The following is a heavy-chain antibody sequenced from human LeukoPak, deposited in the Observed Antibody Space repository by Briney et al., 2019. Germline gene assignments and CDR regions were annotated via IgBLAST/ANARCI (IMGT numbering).Heavy chain of an antibody. CDR2: IIPIFGIA. Sequence: SVNVSCTASGGTFSSYAISWVRQAPGQGLEWMGRIIPIFGIANYAQKFQGRVTITADKSTNTAYMELSSLRSEDTAVYYCARDHDATSGWFDPWGQGTLVTVSS. J-gene: IGHJ5*02. V-gene: IGHV1-69*04. CDR1: GGTFSSYA. CDR3: ARDHDATSGWFDP. D-gene: IGHD1-26*01.